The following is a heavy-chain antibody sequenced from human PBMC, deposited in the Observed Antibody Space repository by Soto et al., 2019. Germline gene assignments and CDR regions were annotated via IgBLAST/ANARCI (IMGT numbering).Heavy chain of an antibody. D-gene: IGHD3-3*01. Sequence: ALVKVSCKASGYTFTSYGISWVRQAPGQGLEWMGWISAYNGNTNYAQKLQGRVTMTTDTSTSTAYMELRSLRSDDTAVYYCARDPNYDFWSGYYNNWFDPWGQGTLVTVSS. CDR1: GYTFTSYG. V-gene: IGHV1-18*01. CDR3: ARDPNYDFWSGYYNNWFDP. J-gene: IGHJ5*02. CDR2: ISAYNGNT.